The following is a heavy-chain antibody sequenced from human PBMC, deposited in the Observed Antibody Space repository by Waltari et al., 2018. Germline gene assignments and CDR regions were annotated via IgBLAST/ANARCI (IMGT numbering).Heavy chain of an antibody. CDR3: TNFMSG. V-gene: IGHV3-73*02. Sequence: EVHLVESGGGVVQPGGSLKLSCAASGFTFSDFTMYWVRQASGKGLEWVGHIRSKANNYATGNAASVKGRFTVSRDDSKNTAYLQMNSLRTEDTAIYYCTNFMSGWGQGTTVTVSS. D-gene: IGHD3-10*01. CDR2: IRSKANNYAT. J-gene: IGHJ6*02. CDR1: GFTFSDFT.